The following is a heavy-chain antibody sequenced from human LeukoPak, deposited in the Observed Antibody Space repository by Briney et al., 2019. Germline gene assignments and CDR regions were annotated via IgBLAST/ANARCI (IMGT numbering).Heavy chain of an antibody. CDR2: ISSSSSYI. CDR3: ARDRREDYYDSSTSVDY. J-gene: IGHJ4*02. D-gene: IGHD3-22*01. V-gene: IGHV3-21*01. CDR1: GFTFNKHG. Sequence: GGSLRLSCAASGFTFNKHGMHWVRQAPGKGLEWVSSISSSSSYIYYADSVKGRFTISRDNAKNSLYLQMNFLRAEDTAVYYCARDRREDYYDSSTSVDYWGQGTLVTVSS.